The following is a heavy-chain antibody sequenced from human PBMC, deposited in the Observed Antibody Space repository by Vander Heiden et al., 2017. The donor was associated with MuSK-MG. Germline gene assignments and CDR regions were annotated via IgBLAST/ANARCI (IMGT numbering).Heavy chain of an antibody. CDR1: GITFDKYV. Sequence: EVQLVASAGGLVQPGGSLSPPCVASGITFDKYVIQWVRQSPGKGLEWMAGISWDSDTIGYGGSVKGRFTISRDNAKNSVHLQMNGLRPEDTALYYCATVAVMPSHGRGTLDIWGRGTMVTVSS. CDR2: ISWDSDTI. D-gene: IGHD2-21*01. J-gene: IGHJ3*02. CDR3: ATVAVMPSHGRGTLDI. V-gene: IGHV3-9*01.